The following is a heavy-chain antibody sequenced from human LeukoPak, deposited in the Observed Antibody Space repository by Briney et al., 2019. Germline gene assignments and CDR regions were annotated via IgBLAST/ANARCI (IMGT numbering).Heavy chain of an antibody. Sequence: GRSLRLSCAASGFTFSSYGMHWVRQAPGKGLEWVAVISYDGSNKYYGDSVKGRFAISRDNSKNTLYLQMNSLRAEDTAVYYCAKDGYGGKGALDYWGQGTLVTVSS. D-gene: IGHD4-23*01. CDR1: GFTFSSYG. CDR2: ISYDGSNK. CDR3: AKDGYGGKGALDY. V-gene: IGHV3-30*18. J-gene: IGHJ4*02.